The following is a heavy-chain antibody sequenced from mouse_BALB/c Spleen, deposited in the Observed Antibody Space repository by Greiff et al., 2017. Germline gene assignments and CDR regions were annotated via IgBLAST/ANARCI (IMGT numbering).Heavy chain of an antibody. V-gene: IGHV2-9*02. CDR3: ARGGRLAWFAY. J-gene: IGHJ3*01. CDR1: GFSLTSYG. Sequence: VQLVESGPGLVAPSQSLSITCTVSGFSLTSYGVHWVRQPPGKGLEWLGVIWAGGSTNYNSALMSRLSISKDNSKSQVFLKMNSLQTDDTARYYCARGGRLAWFAYWGQGTLVTVAA. CDR2: IWAGGST.